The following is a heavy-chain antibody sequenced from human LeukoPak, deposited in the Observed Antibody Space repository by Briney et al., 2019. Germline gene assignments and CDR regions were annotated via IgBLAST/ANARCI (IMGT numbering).Heavy chain of an antibody. CDR2: VNAGNGNT. D-gene: IGHD3-10*01. V-gene: IGHV1-3*01. J-gene: IGHJ4*02. Sequence: ASVKVSCKASGYTFTSYAMHWVRQAPGQRLEWMGWVNAGNGNTKYSQKFQGRVTITRDTSASTAYMELSSLRSEDTAVYYCARVRGFGELFFDYWGQGTLVTVSS. CDR3: ARVRGFGELFFDY. CDR1: GYTFTSYA.